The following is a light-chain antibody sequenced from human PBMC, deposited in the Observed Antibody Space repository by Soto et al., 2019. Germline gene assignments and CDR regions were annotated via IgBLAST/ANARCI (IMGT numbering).Light chain of an antibody. CDR3: LQHNRYP. CDR2: AAS. Sequence: DIQMTQSPSSLSASVGDRVTITGRASQGISHDLGWYQQKPGKSPKRLIYAASSLQSGVPSRFSGSGSGTEFTLTISSLQPEDFATYYCLQHNRYPFGGGTKVEIK. CDR1: QGISHD. V-gene: IGKV1-17*01. J-gene: IGKJ4*01.